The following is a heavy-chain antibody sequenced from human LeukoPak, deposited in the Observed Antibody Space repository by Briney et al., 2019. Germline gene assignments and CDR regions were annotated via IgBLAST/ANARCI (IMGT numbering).Heavy chain of an antibody. CDR1: GFTFDYYA. J-gene: IGHJ6*02. D-gene: IGHD1-1*01. Sequence: GGSLRLSCAASGFTFDYYAMHWVRQAPGKGLEWVSGISWNSEAIGYADSVQGRFTISRDNGENSLYLQMNSLRTEDTAFYYCAKDRMATNYYYYYGMDVWGQGTTVTVSS. V-gene: IGHV3-9*01. CDR2: ISWNSEAI. CDR3: AKDRMATNYYYYYGMDV.